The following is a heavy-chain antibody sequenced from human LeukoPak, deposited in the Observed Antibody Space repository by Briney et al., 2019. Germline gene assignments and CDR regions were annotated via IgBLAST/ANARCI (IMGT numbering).Heavy chain of an antibody. CDR3: AKGPSDFWSGYYAAYYFDY. CDR2: ITSSGAAT. V-gene: IGHV3-23*01. Sequence: GGSLRLSCAASGFTFSSYAMSWVRQAPGKGLEWVSSITSSGAATYYADSVKGRFTTSRDSSDNTLYLQMSSLRAEDTAVYYCAKGPSDFWSGYYAAYYFDYWGRGTLVTVSS. D-gene: IGHD3-3*01. CDR1: GFTFSSYA. J-gene: IGHJ4*02.